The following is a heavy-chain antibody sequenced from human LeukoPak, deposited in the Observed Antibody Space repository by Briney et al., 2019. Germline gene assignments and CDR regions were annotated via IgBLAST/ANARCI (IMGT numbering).Heavy chain of an antibody. J-gene: IGHJ6*03. D-gene: IGHD3-10*01. CDR3: ARDGWFGEAYSYYYYMDV. CDR2: ISRNGDST. CDR1: GFTLSSYA. Sequence: GGSLRLSCAASGFTLSSYAIHWVRQAPGKGLEYVSAISRNGDSTFYANSVEGRFTISRDNSKNTLYLQMGSLRTEDMAVYYCARDGWFGEAYSYYYYMDVWGKGTTVTVSS. V-gene: IGHV3-64*01.